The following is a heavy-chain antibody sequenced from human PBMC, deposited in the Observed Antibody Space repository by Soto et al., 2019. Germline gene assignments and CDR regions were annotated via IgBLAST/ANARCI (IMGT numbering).Heavy chain of an antibody. Sequence: SVKVSCKASGFIFSSSAVQWVRQARGQRLEWIGWIVVGRSDTNYAQKFQDRVTITRDMSTSTVYMELTSLRSEDTAVYYCAAGIGGSYLHQSNWGQGTLVTVSS. J-gene: IGHJ4*02. V-gene: IGHV1-58*01. CDR3: AAGIGGSYLHQSN. CDR2: IVVGRSDT. CDR1: GFIFSSSA. D-gene: IGHD1-26*01.